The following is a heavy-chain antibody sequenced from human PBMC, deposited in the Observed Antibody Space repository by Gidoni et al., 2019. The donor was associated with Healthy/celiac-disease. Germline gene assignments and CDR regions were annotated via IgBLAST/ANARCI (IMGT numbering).Heavy chain of an antibody. V-gene: IGHV1-69*01. D-gene: IGHD2-21*02. CDR3: ARDPYCGGDCDTNLGDY. CDR1: GGTFSSYA. Sequence: QVQLVQSGAEVKKPGSSVKVSCQASGGTFSSYAISWVRQAPGQGLEWMGGIIPIFGTANYAQKFQGRVTITADESTSTAYMELSSLRSEDTAVYYCARDPYCGGDCDTNLGDYWGQGTLVTVSS. CDR2: IIPIFGTA. J-gene: IGHJ4*02.